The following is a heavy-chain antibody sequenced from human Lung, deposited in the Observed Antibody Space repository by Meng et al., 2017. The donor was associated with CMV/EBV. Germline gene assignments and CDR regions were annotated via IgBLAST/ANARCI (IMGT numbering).Heavy chain of an antibody. Sequence: SETLSLTCTVSGGSISSSSYYWGWIRQPPGQGLEWIGSIYYSGNTYYKPSLQSRVTITADTSKSQFSLELSSVTAADTAVYYCASLPKMGIATTGPHCGQGTLVTVSS. V-gene: IGHV4-39*07. D-gene: IGHD6-13*01. CDR3: ASLPKMGIATTGPH. CDR1: GGSISSSSYY. CDR2: IYYSGNT. J-gene: IGHJ4*02.